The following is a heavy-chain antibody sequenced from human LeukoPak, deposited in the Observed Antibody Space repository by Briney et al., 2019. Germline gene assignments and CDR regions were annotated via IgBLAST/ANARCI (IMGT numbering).Heavy chain of an antibody. CDR1: GFTFDDYA. CDR2: ISWNSGSI. CDR3: ARVRGGN. D-gene: IGHD2/OR15-2a*01. J-gene: IGHJ1*01. Sequence: GGSLRLSCAASGFTFDDYAMHWVRQAPGKGLEWVSGISWNSGSIGYADSVKGRFTISRDNAKNSLYLQMNSLRVDDTAVYYCARVRGGNWGRGTLVTVSS. V-gene: IGHV3-9*01.